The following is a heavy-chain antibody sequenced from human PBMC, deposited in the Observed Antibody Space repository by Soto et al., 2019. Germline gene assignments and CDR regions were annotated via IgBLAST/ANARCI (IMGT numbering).Heavy chain of an antibody. CDR1: GFTFGIYA. J-gene: IGHJ4*02. Sequence: GGSLSLSCAAPGFTFGIYAMSWVGQAPGKGLEWVSSISGSGGSISYAHSVKGRFTISRDKTKNTLDLQMNSLIAEDTAVYHCARVAPEYSSTPRRFDFWGQGTLVTVSS. V-gene: IGHV3-23*01. CDR3: ARVAPEYSSTPRRFDF. D-gene: IGHD6-13*01. CDR2: ISGSGGSI.